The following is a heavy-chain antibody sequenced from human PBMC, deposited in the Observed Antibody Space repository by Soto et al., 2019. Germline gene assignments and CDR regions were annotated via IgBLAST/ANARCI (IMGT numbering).Heavy chain of an antibody. CDR2: VIPIFGTA. D-gene: IGHD2-15*01. CDR3: ARSQGGSSSLDIYYYYYYGMDV. V-gene: IGHV1-69*01. CDR1: GGTFSSYA. Sequence: QVQLVQSGAEVKKPGSSVKVSCKAPGGTFSSYAISWVRQAPGQGLEWMGGVIPIFGTAKYAQKFQGRVTITPDESTSTGYMEPSSLRSEDTAVYYCARSQGGSSSLDIYYYYYYGMDVWGQGTTVTVSS. J-gene: IGHJ6*02.